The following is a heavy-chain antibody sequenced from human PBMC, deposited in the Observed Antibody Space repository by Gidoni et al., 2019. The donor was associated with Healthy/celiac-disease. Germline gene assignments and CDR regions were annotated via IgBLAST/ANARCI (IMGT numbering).Heavy chain of an antibody. CDR2: IIPILGIA. J-gene: IGHJ4*02. D-gene: IGHD2-15*01. V-gene: IGHV1-69*04. CDR1: GGTFSSYA. Sequence: QVQLVQSGAAVKKPGSSVKVSCKASGGTFSSYAISWVRQAPGQGLEWMGRIIPILGIANYAQKFQGRVTITADKSTSTAYMELSSLRSEDTAVYYCARESYCSGGSCYSYFDYWGQGTLVTVSS. CDR3: ARESYCSGGSCYSYFDY.